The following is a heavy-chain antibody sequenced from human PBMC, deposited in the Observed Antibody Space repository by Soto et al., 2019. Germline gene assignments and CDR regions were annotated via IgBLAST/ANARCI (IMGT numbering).Heavy chain of an antibody. D-gene: IGHD6-13*01. CDR1: GGTFRSCA. CDR3: ARRIAAADYGMDV. V-gene: IGHV1-69*01. J-gene: IGHJ6*02. Sequence: QVQLVQSGAEVKKPGSPVKVSRQASGGTFRSCAISWVPKAPGQGLEWMGGIIPIFGTANYAQKFQGRVTITADESTSTAYMELSSLRSEDTAVYYCARRIAAADYGMDVWGQGTTVTVSS. CDR2: IIPIFGTA.